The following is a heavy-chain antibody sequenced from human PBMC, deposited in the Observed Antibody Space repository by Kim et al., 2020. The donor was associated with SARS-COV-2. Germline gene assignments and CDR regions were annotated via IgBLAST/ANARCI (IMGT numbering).Heavy chain of an antibody. CDR1: GDSVSSNSGA. V-gene: IGHV6-1*01. CDR2: TFYRSKWYN. Sequence: QTLSLTCAISGDSVSSNSGAWNWIRQSPSRGLEWLGRTFYRSKWYNDYAVSVKSRITIKPDTSRNQFTLQLNSVTPEDTAVYYCARGYSGFDYYFDFWGQGTLVTVSS. D-gene: IGHD5-12*01. J-gene: IGHJ4*02. CDR3: ARGYSGFDYYFDF.